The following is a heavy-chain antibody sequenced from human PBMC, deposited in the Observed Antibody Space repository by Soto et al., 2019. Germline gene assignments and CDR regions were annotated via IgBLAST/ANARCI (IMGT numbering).Heavy chain of an antibody. CDR3: ARLYYDYV. CDR1: GFDFSTYS. CDR2: VSIDSDTI. Sequence: GSLRLSCKASGFDFSTYSMNWVRQAPGKGLEWIAYVSIDSDTIHYADSVKGRFTISRDDPENSLYLQMNSLRDEDTATYYCARLYYDYVWGQGTTVTVSS. D-gene: IGHD3-3*01. J-gene: IGHJ6*02. V-gene: IGHV3-48*02.